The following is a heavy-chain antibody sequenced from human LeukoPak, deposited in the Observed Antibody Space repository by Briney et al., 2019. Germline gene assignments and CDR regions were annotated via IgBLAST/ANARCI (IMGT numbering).Heavy chain of an antibody. V-gene: IGHV3-23*01. CDR2: ISGSGGST. CDR1: GFTFSSYA. Sequence: GGSLRLSCAASGFTFSSYAMSWVRQAPGKGLDWVSAISGSGGSTYHADSVKGRFTISRDNSKNTLYLQMNSLRAEDTAVYYCAERGGPFDYWGQGTLVTVSS. CDR3: AERGGPFDY. J-gene: IGHJ4*02. D-gene: IGHD3-10*01.